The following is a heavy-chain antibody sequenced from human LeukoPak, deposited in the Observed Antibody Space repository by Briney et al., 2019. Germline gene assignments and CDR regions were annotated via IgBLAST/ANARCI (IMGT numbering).Heavy chain of an antibody. CDR1: GGSISSGSYY. CDR3: AREVYPYANDAFDI. V-gene: IGHV4-61*02. J-gene: IGHJ3*02. Sequence: PSETLSLTCTVSGGSISSGSYYWSWIRQPAGKGLEWIGRIYTSGSTNYNPSLKSRVTISVDTSKNQFSLKLSSVTAADTAVYYCAREVYPYANDAFDIWGQGTMVTVSS. D-gene: IGHD1-14*01. CDR2: IYTSGST.